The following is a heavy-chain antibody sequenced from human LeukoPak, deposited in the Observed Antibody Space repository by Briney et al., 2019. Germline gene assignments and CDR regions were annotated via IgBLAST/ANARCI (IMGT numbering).Heavy chain of an antibody. J-gene: IGHJ5*02. CDR1: GGSISNSY. V-gene: IGHV4-4*07. D-gene: IGHD3-10*01. CDR3: VRGDGSGTYWFDP. CDR2: IYSSGST. Sequence: SETLSLTCIVSGGSISNSYWGWIRQSAGKGLEWIGRIYSSGSTNYNPSLKSRVTMSVDTSKNQFFLKLTSVTAADTAVYYCVRGDGSGTYWFDPWGQGTLATVSS.